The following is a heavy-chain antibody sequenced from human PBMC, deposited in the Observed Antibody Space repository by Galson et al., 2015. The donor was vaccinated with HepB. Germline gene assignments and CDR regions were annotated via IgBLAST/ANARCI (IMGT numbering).Heavy chain of an antibody. CDR1: GFTFSYYA. V-gene: IGHV3-23*01. Sequence: LRLSCAASGFTFSYYAMTWVRQAPGKGLEWVSAISGSGGSTYYADSVKGRFTISRDNSKNTLYLQMNSLRAEDTAVYYCAKVYYYDSSGYYYVPYFDYWGQGTLVTVSS. D-gene: IGHD3-22*01. CDR3: AKVYYYDSSGYYYVPYFDY. J-gene: IGHJ4*02. CDR2: ISGSGGST.